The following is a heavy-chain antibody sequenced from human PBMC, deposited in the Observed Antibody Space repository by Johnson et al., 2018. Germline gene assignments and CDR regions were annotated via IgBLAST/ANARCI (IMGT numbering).Heavy chain of an antibody. CDR1: GFTFSSYG. V-gene: IGHV3-30*03. D-gene: IGHD2-21*02. Sequence: QVQLVQSGGGVVQPGRSLRLSCAASGFTFSSYGIHWVRQAPGKGLEWVAVISYDGSKKYYADSVKGRFTISRDNSKNTLYLQMNRLRAEDTAVYYCARFGAFCGGDCSSFQHWGQGTLVTVST. CDR2: ISYDGSKK. CDR3: ARFGAFCGGDCSSFQH. J-gene: IGHJ1*01.